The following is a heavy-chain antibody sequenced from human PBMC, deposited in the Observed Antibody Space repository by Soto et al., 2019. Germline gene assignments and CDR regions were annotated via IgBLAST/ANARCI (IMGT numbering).Heavy chain of an antibody. CDR2: IMPIYGTA. J-gene: IGHJ4*02. CDR1: GGTFSSYA. Sequence: QVQLVQSGAEVKKPGSSVKVSCKASGGTFSSYAISGVRQAPRQGLEWMVGIMPIYGTANYAQKFQGRVTITADEATSTEYMELSSRRSEDTAVYYFASNYRSGTRAFDYWGQGPLVTVSS. D-gene: IGHD2-15*01. V-gene: IGHV1-69*01. CDR3: ASNYRSGTRAFDY.